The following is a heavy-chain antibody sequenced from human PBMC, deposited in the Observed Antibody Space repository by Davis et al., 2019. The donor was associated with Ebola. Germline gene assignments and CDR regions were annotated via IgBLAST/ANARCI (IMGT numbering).Heavy chain of an antibody. CDR1: AGSISSYS. J-gene: IGHJ5*02. Sequence: SETLSLTCTVSAGSISSYSWSWIRQPPGNGLEWIGYIYYSGSTNYNPSLKSRVTISVDTSKNQFSLKLSSVTAADTAVYYCATGLAYSSSGSWGQGTLVTVSS. CDR2: IYYSGST. D-gene: IGHD6-13*01. CDR3: ATGLAYSSSGS. V-gene: IGHV4-59*08.